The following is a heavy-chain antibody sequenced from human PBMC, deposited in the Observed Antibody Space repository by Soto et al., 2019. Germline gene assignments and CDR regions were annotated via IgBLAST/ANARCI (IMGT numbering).Heavy chain of an antibody. Sequence: PGESLKISCKGSGYSFTNFWIGWVRQMPGKGLEWMGRIDPSDSYTKYSPSFQGHVAFSSDKSITTAYLQWSSLKASDTAMYYCARQYFFDSSGYPNFDYWGQGTLVTVSS. CDR2: IDPSDSYT. CDR3: ARQYFFDSSGYPNFDY. CDR1: GYSFTNFW. D-gene: IGHD3-22*01. V-gene: IGHV5-10-1*01. J-gene: IGHJ4*02.